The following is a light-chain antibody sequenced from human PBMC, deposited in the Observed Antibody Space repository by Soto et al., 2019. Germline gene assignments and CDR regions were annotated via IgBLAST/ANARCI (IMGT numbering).Light chain of an antibody. V-gene: IGLV2-14*01. CDR2: EVS. J-gene: IGLJ1*01. CDR3: SSYTSSSTLYV. Sequence: QSALTQPASVSGSPGQSITISCTGTSSDVGGYNYVSWYQQHPGKAPKLMIYEVSNRPSGVSNRFSGSKSGNTSSLTISGLQAEDVADYYCSSYTSSSTLYVFGNGGKLTVL. CDR1: SSDVGGYNY.